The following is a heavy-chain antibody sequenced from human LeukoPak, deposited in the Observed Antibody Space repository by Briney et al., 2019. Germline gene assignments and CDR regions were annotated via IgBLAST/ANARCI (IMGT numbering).Heavy chain of an antibody. Sequence: PGASLRLSCVASGFTFSNYAMSWVRQAPGKGLEWVSAITSSGTSTYYADSLKGRFTISRDNSKNTVFPQMNSLRHEDTAIYYCVIWGDYDVLTGYYVPDYWGQGTLVTVSS. J-gene: IGHJ4*02. CDR3: VIWGDYDVLTGYYVPDY. CDR1: GFTFSNYA. V-gene: IGHV3-23*01. CDR2: ITSSGTST. D-gene: IGHD3-9*01.